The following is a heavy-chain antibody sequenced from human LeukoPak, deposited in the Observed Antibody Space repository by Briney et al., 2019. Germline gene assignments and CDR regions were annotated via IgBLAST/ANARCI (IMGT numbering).Heavy chain of an antibody. D-gene: IGHD6-13*01. CDR2: ITGSGGNT. J-gene: IGHJ6*02. Sequence: GGSLRLSCAASGFTFSSYAMSWVRQAPGMGLEWVSVITGSGGNTYYADSVKGRFTISKDNSKNTVYLQMSSLRVDDTAVYYCAKAASSSWPSYYYGMDVWAKGPRSPSP. CDR1: GFTFSSYA. CDR3: AKAASSSWPSYYYGMDV. V-gene: IGHV3-23*01.